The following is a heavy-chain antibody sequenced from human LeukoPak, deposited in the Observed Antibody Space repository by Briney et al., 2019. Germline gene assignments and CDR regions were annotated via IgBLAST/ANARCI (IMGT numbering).Heavy chain of an antibody. CDR1: GGSISSSSYY. CDR3: ARDFLGAGTVAATSGY. Sequence: SETLSLTCTVSGGSISSSSYYWGWVRQPPGKGLEWIGSIYYSGNTYYNPSLKSRVTISVDTSKNQFSLQLSSVTAADTAVYYCARDFLGAGTVAATSGYWGQGTLVTVSS. J-gene: IGHJ4*02. D-gene: IGHD1-26*01. CDR2: IYYSGNT. V-gene: IGHV4-39*02.